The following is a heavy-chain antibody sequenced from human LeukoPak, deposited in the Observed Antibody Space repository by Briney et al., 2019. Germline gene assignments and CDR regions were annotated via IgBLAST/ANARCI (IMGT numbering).Heavy chain of an antibody. CDR1: DDSFSSHY. CDR2: ISYIGST. D-gene: IGHD6-6*01. V-gene: IGHV4-59*11. J-gene: IGHJ6*03. Sequence: SETLSLTCAVSDDSFSSHYWTWIRQPPGKGLEWIGYISYIGSTNYNPSLKSRVTISIDTSKNQFSLKLSSVTAADTAVYYCARSGGGSSSLYYYYYYMDVWGKGTTVTVSS. CDR3: ARSGGGSSSLYYYYYYMDV.